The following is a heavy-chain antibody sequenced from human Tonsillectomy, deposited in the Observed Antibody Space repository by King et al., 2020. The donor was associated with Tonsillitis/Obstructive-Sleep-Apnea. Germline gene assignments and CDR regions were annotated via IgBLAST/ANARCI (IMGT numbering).Heavy chain of an antibody. D-gene: IGHD4-11*01. CDR1: GFTFSRYA. J-gene: IGHJ5*02. V-gene: IGHV3-30*18. CDR3: AKELEEGGQGLTTDWFDP. CDR2: ISFDGSNK. Sequence: VQLVESGGGVVQPGRSLRLSCAASGFTFSRYAMHWVRQAPGKGLEWVAVISFDGSNKYYADSVMGRFTISRDNSKNTQYLQRNSLRGEDTAVYYCAKELEEGGQGLTTDWFDPWGQGTLDTVSS.